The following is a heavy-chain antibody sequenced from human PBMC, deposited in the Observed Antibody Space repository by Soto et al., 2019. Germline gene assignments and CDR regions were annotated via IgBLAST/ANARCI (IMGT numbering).Heavy chain of an antibody. Sequence: QVQLVQSGAEVKKPGSSVKVSSKASGGTFSSYAISWVRQAPGQALAWMGGIIPIFGTANYAQKFQGRVTITADESTSTAYMELSSMRSEDTAVYYCARDHPGYYDSSGYPTDYWGQGTLVTVSS. CDR2: IIPIFGTA. J-gene: IGHJ4*02. CDR1: GGTFSSYA. V-gene: IGHV1-69*01. D-gene: IGHD3-22*01. CDR3: ARDHPGYYDSSGYPTDY.